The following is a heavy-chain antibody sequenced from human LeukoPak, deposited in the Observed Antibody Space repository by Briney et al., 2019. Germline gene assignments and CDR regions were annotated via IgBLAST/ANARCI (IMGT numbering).Heavy chain of an antibody. CDR3: ARALDRGSYAIDY. CDR1: GGSISSYY. J-gene: IGHJ4*02. CDR2: IYYSGST. Sequence: SETLSLTCTVSGGSISSYYWSWIRQPPGKGLEWIGYIYYSGSTNYNPSLKSRVTISVDTSKNQFSLKLSSVTAADTAVYYCARALDRGSYAIDYWGQGTLATVSS. V-gene: IGHV4-59*01. D-gene: IGHD1-26*01.